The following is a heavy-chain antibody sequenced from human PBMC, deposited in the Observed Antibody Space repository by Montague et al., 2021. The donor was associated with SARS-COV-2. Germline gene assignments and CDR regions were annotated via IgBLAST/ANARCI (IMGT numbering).Heavy chain of an antibody. CDR3: VRHPHYNGLNGPPDF. Sequence: SETLSLTCTVSGVSVTDYYWSWIWQPPGKGLEWVGDVLYNKGTNSNPSLKSRVAISVDTSKSQFSVRLTSVTAADTASYYCVRHPHYNGLNGPPDFWDQGALVTVSS. D-gene: IGHD3-9*01. V-gene: IGHV4-59*08. J-gene: IGHJ4*02. CDR2: VLYNKGT. CDR1: GVSVTDYY.